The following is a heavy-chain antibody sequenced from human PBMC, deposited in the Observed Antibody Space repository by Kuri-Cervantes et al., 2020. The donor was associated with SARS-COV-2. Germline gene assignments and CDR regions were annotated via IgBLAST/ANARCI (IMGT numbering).Heavy chain of an antibody. V-gene: IGHV1-2*02. CDR1: GYTFTSYG. J-gene: IGHJ4*02. D-gene: IGHD3-10*01. Sequence: ASVKVSCKASGYTFTSYGISWVRQAPGQGLEWMGWINPNSGGTNYAQKFQGRVTMTRDTSISTAYMELSRLRSDDTAAYYCARDWLRGVINYWGQGTLVTVSS. CDR2: INPNSGGT. CDR3: ARDWLRGVINY.